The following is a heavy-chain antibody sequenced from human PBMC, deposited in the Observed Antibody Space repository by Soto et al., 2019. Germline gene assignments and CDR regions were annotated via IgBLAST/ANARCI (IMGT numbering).Heavy chain of an antibody. D-gene: IGHD3-10*01. V-gene: IGHV4-39*07. J-gene: IGHJ4*02. CDR1: GGSISSSSYY. CDR2: IYYSGST. CDR3: ARVGYGVTMVRGVTACCTFDY. Sequence: PSETLSLTCTVSGGSISSSSYYWGWIRQPPGKGLEWIGSIYYSGSTYYNPSLKSRVTISVDKSKNQFSLKLSSVTAADTAVYYCARVGYGVTMVRGVTACCTFDYWGQGTLVTVSS.